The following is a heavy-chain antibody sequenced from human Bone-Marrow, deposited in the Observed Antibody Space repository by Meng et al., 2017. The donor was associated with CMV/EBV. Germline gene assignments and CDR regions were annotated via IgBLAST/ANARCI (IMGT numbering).Heavy chain of an antibody. CDR3: ARGPRFGYQSHYYYYYGMDV. CDR1: GDSISASY. CDR2: AYYGENS. J-gene: IGHJ6*02. Sequence: SETLSLTCTVSGDSISASYWTWIRQSPGKGLEWIGYAYYGENSRYNPSLSSRVAISVDTSKNQFSLKLSSVTAADTAVYYCARGPRFGYQSHYYYYYGMDVWGQGTTVTVSS. V-gene: IGHV4-59*12. D-gene: IGHD3-10*01.